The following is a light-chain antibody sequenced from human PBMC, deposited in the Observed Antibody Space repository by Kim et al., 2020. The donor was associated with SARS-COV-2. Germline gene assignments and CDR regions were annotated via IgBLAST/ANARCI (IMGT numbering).Light chain of an antibody. CDR2: EAS. Sequence: SPSVGDIVTVTCRAGHWLGNWFAWYQHNPVKAPQLLLYEASILESGVPSRFSGSVSGTEFALTISGLQPEDFATYYCQQYDGFSYTFGQGTKLEI. J-gene: IGKJ2*01. CDR1: HWLGNW. CDR3: QQYDGFSYT. V-gene: IGKV1-5*03.